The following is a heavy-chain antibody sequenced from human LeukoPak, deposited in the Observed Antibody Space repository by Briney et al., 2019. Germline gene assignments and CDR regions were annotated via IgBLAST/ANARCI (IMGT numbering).Heavy chain of an antibody. V-gene: IGHV1-69*04. D-gene: IGHD3-22*01. CDR2: IIPILGIA. CDR3: ARDPAPPYYDSSGSYDAFDI. CDR1: GGTFSSYA. J-gene: IGHJ3*02. Sequence: SVTVSCKASGGTFSSYAISWVRQAPGQGLEWMGRIIPILGIANYAQKFQGRVTITADKSTSTAYMELSSLRSEDTAVYYCARDPAPPYYDSSGSYDAFDIWGQGTMVTVSS.